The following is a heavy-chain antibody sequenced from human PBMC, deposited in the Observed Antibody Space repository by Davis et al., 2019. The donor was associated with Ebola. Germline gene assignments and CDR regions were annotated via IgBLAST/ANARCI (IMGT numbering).Heavy chain of an antibody. V-gene: IGHV1-46*01. CDR1: GYTFTSYY. Sequence: ASVKVSCKASGYTFTSYYMHWVRQAPGQGLEWMGIINPSGGSTSYAQKFQGRVTMTRDTSTSTVYMELSSLRSEDTAVYYCARAARNIRSSSLGNWFDPWGQGTLVTVSS. CDR3: ARAARNIRSSSLGNWFDP. CDR2: INPSGGST. J-gene: IGHJ5*02. D-gene: IGHD6-6*01.